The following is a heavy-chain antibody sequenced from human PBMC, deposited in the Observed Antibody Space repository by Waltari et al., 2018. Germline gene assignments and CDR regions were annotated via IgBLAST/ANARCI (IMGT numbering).Heavy chain of an antibody. CDR3: ARDRSEIVGVAATAFDI. CDR1: GYTFTSYG. CDR2: ISAYNGNT. J-gene: IGHJ3*02. Sequence: QVQLVQSGAEVKKPGASVKVSCKASGYTFTSYGISWVRQAPGQGLEWMGWISAYNGNTNSAQKRQGRGTMTTDKAKSTAHMELRSLRSDDTAVYYCARDRSEIVGVAATAFDIWGQGTMVTVSS. V-gene: IGHV1-18*01. D-gene: IGHD2-15*01.